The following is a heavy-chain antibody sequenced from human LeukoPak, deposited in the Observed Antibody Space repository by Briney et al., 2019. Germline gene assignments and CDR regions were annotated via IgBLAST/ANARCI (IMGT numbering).Heavy chain of an antibody. D-gene: IGHD3-3*01. J-gene: IGHJ4*02. CDR2: IYYSGST. CDR1: GGSISSYY. Sequence: SETLSLTCTVSGGSISSYYWGWIRQPPGKGLEWIGYIYYSGSTNYNPSLKSRVTISVDTSKNQFSLKLSSVTAADTAVYYCARISQDVWLFDYWGQGTLVTVSS. V-gene: IGHV4-59*01. CDR3: ARISQDVWLFDY.